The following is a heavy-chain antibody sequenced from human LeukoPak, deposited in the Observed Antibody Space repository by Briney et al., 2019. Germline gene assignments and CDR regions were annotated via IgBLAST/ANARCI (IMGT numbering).Heavy chain of an antibody. CDR1: GGSIGSYY. CDR3: ARGSFGVVISDYYYYYMDV. CDR2: IYYTGST. Sequence: SETLSLTCTVSGGSIGSYYWSWIRQPPGKGLEWIGYIYYTGSTNYNPSLKSRVTISLDTSKKQFSLRLSSVTAADTAVYYCARGSFGVVISDYYYYYMDVWGKGTTVTVSS. V-gene: IGHV4-59*08. J-gene: IGHJ6*03. D-gene: IGHD3-3*01.